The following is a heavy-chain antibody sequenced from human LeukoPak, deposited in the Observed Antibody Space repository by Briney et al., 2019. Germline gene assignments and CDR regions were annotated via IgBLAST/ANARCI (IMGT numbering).Heavy chain of an antibody. Sequence: PGGSLSLSCAASGFTFSTYAMSWVRQAPGKGLEWVSGLTGGGGGTSYADSVKGRFTISRDNSKNTLYLQMNSLRAEDTAVYYCAKDKGAVTGTFDYWGQGTLVTVSS. CDR3: AKDKGAVTGTFDY. D-gene: IGHD1-14*01. V-gene: IGHV3-23*01. J-gene: IGHJ4*02. CDR2: LTGGGGGT. CDR1: GFTFSTYA.